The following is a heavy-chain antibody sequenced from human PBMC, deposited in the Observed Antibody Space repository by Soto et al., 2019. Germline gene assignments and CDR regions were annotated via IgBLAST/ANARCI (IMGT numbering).Heavy chain of an antibody. CDR3: ARDGTIQMANFDF. J-gene: IGHJ4*02. V-gene: IGHV1-69*01. D-gene: IGHD1-1*01. Sequence: QVLLVQSGAEVKKPGSPVKVSCTSSGGPFSSYGISWVRQVPGQGLEWLGGIIPLFGTPSYARNFQDRLTITADESTTTAYMELSSMTSEDTAIYFCARDGTIQMANFDFWGQGTLVTVSS. CDR2: IIPLFGTP. CDR1: GGPFSSYG.